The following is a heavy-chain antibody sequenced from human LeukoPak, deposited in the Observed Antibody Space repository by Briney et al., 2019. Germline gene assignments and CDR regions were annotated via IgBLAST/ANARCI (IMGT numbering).Heavy chain of an antibody. CDR3: ARVLGNSFVVVPAAKGIWFDP. V-gene: IGHV1-18*01. CDR1: GYTFTSYG. J-gene: IGHJ5*02. Sequence: ASVKASCKASGYTFTSYGISWVRQAPGQGLEWMGWISAYNGNTNYAQKLQGRVTMTTDTSTSTAYMELRSLRSDDTAVYYCARVLGNSFVVVPAAKGIWFDPWGQGTLVTVSS. D-gene: IGHD2-2*01. CDR2: ISAYNGNT.